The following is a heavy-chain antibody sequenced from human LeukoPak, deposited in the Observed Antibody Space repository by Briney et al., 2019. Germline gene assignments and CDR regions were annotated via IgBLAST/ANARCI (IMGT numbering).Heavy chain of an antibody. Sequence: GGSLRLSCAASGFTFSSYWMHWLRQAPGKGLVWVSRINSDGSSTSYADSVKGRSTISRDNAKNTLYLQMDSLRAEDTAVYYCARVPATGYSSGLGAFDIWGQGTMVTVSS. J-gene: IGHJ3*02. CDR2: INSDGSST. D-gene: IGHD6-19*01. CDR1: GFTFSSYW. CDR3: ARVPATGYSSGLGAFDI. V-gene: IGHV3-74*01.